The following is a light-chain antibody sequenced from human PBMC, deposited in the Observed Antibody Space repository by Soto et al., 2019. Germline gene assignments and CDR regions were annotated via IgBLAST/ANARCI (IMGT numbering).Light chain of an antibody. CDR3: SSYTSSSTLVV. V-gene: IGLV2-14*01. CDR2: DVS. Sequence: QSALTQPASVSGSPGQSITISCTGTSSDVGGYNYVSGYQQHPGKAPKLMIYDVSNRPSGVSNRFSGSKSGNTASLTISGRQAEDEADYYCSSYTSSSTLVVFGGGTKLTVL. J-gene: IGLJ2*01. CDR1: SSDVGGYNY.